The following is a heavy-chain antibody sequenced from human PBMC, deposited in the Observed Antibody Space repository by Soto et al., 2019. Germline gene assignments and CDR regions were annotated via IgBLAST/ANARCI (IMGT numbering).Heavy chain of an antibody. Sequence: GGSLRLSCAASGFTFSSYAMSWVRQAPGKGLEWVSAISGSGGSTYYADSVKGRFTISRDNSKNTLYLQMNSLRAEDTAVYYCAKDVLLDQTPDSGYDRSYDAFDIWGQGTMVTVSS. CDR2: ISGSGGST. CDR1: GFTFSSYA. J-gene: IGHJ3*02. V-gene: IGHV3-23*01. CDR3: AKDVLLDQTPDSGYDRSYDAFDI. D-gene: IGHD5-12*01.